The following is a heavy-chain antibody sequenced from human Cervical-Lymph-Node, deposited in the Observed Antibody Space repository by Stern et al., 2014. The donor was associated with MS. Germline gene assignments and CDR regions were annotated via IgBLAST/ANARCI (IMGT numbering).Heavy chain of an antibody. CDR1: GFTFSDYY. Sequence: VQLVESGGGLAKPGGSPRLSCAASGFTFSDYYMSWIRQAPGKGLEWVSYISSSSSYTNYADSVKGRFTISRDNAKNSLYLQMNSLRAEDTAVYYCARACYSSSCSEYFQHWGQGTLVTVSS. CDR2: ISSSSSYT. J-gene: IGHJ1*01. V-gene: IGHV3-11*06. CDR3: ARACYSSSCSEYFQH. D-gene: IGHD6-13*01.